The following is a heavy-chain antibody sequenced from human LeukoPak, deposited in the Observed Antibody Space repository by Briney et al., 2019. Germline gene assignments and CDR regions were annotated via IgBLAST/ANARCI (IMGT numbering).Heavy chain of an antibody. CDR2: IIPIFGTA. J-gene: IGHJ3*02. CDR1: GGTFSSYA. Sequence: ASVMVSCKASGGTFSSYAINWVRQAPGQGLEWMGGIIPIFGTANYAQKFQGRVTITTDESTSTAYMELSSLRSEDTAVYYCARDLSARVVGATHHVSAFDIWGQGTMVTVSS. V-gene: IGHV1-69*05. CDR3: ARDLSARVVGATHHVSAFDI. D-gene: IGHD1-26*01.